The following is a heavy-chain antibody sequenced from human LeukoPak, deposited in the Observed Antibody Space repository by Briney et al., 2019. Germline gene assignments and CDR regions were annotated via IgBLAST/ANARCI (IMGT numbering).Heavy chain of an antibody. CDR1: GESVSRNDAA. CDR3: SRDLWPVAPHWFDP. J-gene: IGHJ5*02. D-gene: IGHD2-15*01. CDR2: TYYRSQWYS. V-gene: IGHV6-1*01. Sequence: SQTPSLTCAISGESVSRNDAAWSWIRQSPSRGLEWLGRTYYRSQWYSEYAVSVKSRISINADTSKNQISLQLNSVTPEDTAVYYCSRDLWPVAPHWFDPWGQGSLVTVSS.